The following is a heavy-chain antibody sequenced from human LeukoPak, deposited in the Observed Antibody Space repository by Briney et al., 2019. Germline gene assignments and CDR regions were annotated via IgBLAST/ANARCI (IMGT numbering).Heavy chain of an antibody. CDR3: AGLERGYSYGYWFDP. CDR1: GASISSGSYY. J-gene: IGHJ5*02. Sequence: PSETLSLTCTVSGASISSGSYYWSWIRQPAGEGLEWIGRIYTSGSTSYNPSLKSRVTISVDTSKNQFSLKLSSVTAADTAVYYCAGLERGYSYGYWFDPWGQGTLVTVSS. D-gene: IGHD5-18*01. V-gene: IGHV4-61*02. CDR2: IYTSGST.